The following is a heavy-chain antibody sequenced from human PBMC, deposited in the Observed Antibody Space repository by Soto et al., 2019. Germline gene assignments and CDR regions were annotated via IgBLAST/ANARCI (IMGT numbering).Heavy chain of an antibody. CDR3: AGGIEGWSQARYYYGMAV. Sequence: SETLSLTCTVSGGSVSSGSYYWSWIRQPPGKGLEWIGYIYYSGSTNYNPSLKSRVTISVDTSKNQFSLKLSSVTAADTAVYYGAGGIEGWSQARYYYGMAVWGKGTTVPVAS. J-gene: IGHJ6*04. CDR2: IYYSGST. V-gene: IGHV4-61*01. D-gene: IGHD6-19*01. CDR1: GGSVSSGSYY.